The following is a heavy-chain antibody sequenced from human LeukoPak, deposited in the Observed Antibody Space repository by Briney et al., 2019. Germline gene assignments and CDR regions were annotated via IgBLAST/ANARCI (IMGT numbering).Heavy chain of an antibody. CDR1: GGSISSSSYY. CDR2: IYYSGST. D-gene: IGHD2-15*01. Sequence: PSETLSLTCTVSGGSISSSSYYWGWIRQPPGKGLEWIGSIYYSGSTYYNPSLKSRVTISVDTSKNQFSLKLSSVTAADTAVYYCARGRPVVVVAATHHYFDYWGQGTLVTASS. V-gene: IGHV4-39*01. CDR3: ARGRPVVVVAATHHYFDY. J-gene: IGHJ4*02.